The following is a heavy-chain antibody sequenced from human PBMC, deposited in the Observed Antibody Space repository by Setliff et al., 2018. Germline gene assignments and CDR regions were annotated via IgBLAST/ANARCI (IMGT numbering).Heavy chain of an antibody. CDR3: ARDNTIVGATDY. D-gene: IGHD1-26*01. CDR1: GGSVSPYF. CDR2: IYHNGNT. J-gene: IGHJ4*02. V-gene: IGHV4-59*02. Sequence: KASETLSLTCTVSGGSVSPYFWSWIRQPPGKGLQWIGYIYHNGNTNFNPSLKSRATISVDTSKNQFSLNLSSVTAADTAVYFCARDNTIVGATDYWGQGTLVTV.